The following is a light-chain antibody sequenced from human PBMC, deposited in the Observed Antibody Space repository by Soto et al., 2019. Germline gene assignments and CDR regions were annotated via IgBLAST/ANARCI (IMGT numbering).Light chain of an antibody. CDR2: GNN. CDR3: QSYDNSLSGFV. Sequence: QSELTQPPSVSGAPGQRVTFSCTGSSSNIGARFDVHWYQQVPGTAPKLLIYGNNNRPSGVPDRFSGSKSGTSASLAITGLQAEDEGDYYCQSYDNSLSGFVLGTGTKLTVL. V-gene: IGLV1-40*01. CDR1: SSNIGARFD. J-gene: IGLJ1*01.